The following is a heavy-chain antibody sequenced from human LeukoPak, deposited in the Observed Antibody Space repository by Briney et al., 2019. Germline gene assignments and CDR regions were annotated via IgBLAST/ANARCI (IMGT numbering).Heavy chain of an antibody. Sequence: GRSLRLSCAASGFTFSSYGMHWVRLAPGKGLEWVAVISYDGSNKYYADSVKGRFTISRDNSKNTLYLQMNSLRAEDTAVYYCAKELFDITGTPLDYWGQGTLVTVSS. V-gene: IGHV3-30*18. D-gene: IGHD1-20*01. CDR1: GFTFSSYG. CDR3: AKELFDITGTPLDY. J-gene: IGHJ4*02. CDR2: ISYDGSNK.